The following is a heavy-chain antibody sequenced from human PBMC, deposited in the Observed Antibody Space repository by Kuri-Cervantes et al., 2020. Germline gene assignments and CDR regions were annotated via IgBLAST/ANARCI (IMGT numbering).Heavy chain of an antibody. CDR1: GFTFSSYE. D-gene: IGHD6-13*01. CDR3: ARVFSSSLDL. J-gene: IGHJ2*01. V-gene: IGHV3-48*03. CDR2: ISSSGSTI. Sequence: GGSLRLSCAASGFTFSSYEMNWVRQAPGKGLEWVSYISSSGSTIYYADSVKGRFTISRDNAKNSLYLQMNSLRAGDTAVYYCARVFSSSLDLWGRGTLVTVSS.